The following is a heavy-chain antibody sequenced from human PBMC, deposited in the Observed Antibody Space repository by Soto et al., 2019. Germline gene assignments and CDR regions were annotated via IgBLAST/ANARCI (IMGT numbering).Heavy chain of an antibody. J-gene: IGHJ4*02. CDR3: AREAGYTYGYVFDY. CDR2: IIPVLGVG. D-gene: IGHD5-18*01. Sequence: QVQLVQSGAEVKKPGSSVRVSCKASGGTFGNHAISWVRQAPGQGLEWLGGIIPVLGVGDNAQNFQGRVTITAAASTSTAYLELSSLRPEDTALYYCAREAGYTYGYVFDYWGQGTLVTVSS. V-gene: IGHV1-69*01. CDR1: GGTFGNHA.